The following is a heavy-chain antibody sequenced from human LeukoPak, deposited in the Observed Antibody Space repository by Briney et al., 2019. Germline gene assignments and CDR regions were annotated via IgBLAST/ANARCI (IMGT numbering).Heavy chain of an antibody. CDR3: TRGGRGDTVALFES. CDR1: GDSVSSNSAA. V-gene: IGHV6-1*01. D-gene: IGHD6-19*01. J-gene: IGHJ4*02. Sequence: SQTLSLTCAISGDSVSSNSAAWNWIRQSPSRGLEWLGRTYYRSKWYDDYAVSVKSRITISPDTSKNQFSLQLNSVTPEDTAIYYCTRGGRGDTVALFESWGQGTLVTVSS. CDR2: TYYRSKWYD.